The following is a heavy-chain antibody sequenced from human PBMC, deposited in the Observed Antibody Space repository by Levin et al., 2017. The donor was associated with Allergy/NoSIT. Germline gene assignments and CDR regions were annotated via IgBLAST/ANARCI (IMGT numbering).Heavy chain of an antibody. V-gene: IGHV3-74*01. J-gene: IGHJ6*02. CDR1: GFTFSSYW. Sequence: SCAASGFTFSSYWMHWVRQAPGKGLVWVSRINIDGSTTTYADSVKGRFTISRDNAKNTLYLQMNSLRAEDTALYYCARVLTTADGMDVWGQGTTVTVSS. CDR2: INIDGSTT. CDR3: ARVLTTADGMDV. D-gene: IGHD4-17*01.